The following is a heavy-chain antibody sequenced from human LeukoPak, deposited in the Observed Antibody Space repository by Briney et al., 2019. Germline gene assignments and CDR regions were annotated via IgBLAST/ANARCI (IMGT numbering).Heavy chain of an antibody. D-gene: IGHD2-15*01. CDR1: GFNFSPYA. V-gene: IGHV3-48*03. J-gene: IGHJ6*02. CDR3: ARDVVDSCYYGMDV. Sequence: GGSLRLSCVASGFNFSPYAINWVRQAPGKGLEWVSYISSSNTIYYADSVKGRFTISRDNAKNSLYLQMNSLRAEDTAIYYCARDVVDSCYYGMDVWGLGTTVTVSS. CDR2: ISSSNTI.